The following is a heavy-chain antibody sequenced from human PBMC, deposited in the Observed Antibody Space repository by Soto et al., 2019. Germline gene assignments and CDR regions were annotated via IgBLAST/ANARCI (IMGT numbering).Heavy chain of an antibody. CDR3: AKDIGWELLQYGMDV. CDR1: GFTFSSYG. J-gene: IGHJ6*02. Sequence: QVQLVESGGGVVQPGRSLRLSCAASGFTFSSYGMHWVRQAPGKGLEWVAVISYDGSNKYYADSVKGRFTISRDNSKNTLYLQMNSLRAEDTAVYYCAKDIGWELLQYGMDVWGQGTTVTVSS. V-gene: IGHV3-30*18. D-gene: IGHD1-26*01. CDR2: ISYDGSNK.